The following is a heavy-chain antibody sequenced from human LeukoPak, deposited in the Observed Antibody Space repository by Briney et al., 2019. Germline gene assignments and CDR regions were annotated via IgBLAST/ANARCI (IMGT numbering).Heavy chain of an antibody. V-gene: IGHV3-30-3*01. CDR3: CHILEQQLVESDAFDI. CDR1: GFTFSSYA. J-gene: IGHJ3*02. Sequence: PGGSLRLSCAASGFTFSSYAMHWVRKAPGKGLEGVAVISYDGSNKYYADSVKGRFTISRDNSKNTLYLQMNSLRAEDTAVYYCCHILEQQLVESDAFDIWGQGTMVTVSS. CDR2: ISYDGSNK. D-gene: IGHD6-13*01.